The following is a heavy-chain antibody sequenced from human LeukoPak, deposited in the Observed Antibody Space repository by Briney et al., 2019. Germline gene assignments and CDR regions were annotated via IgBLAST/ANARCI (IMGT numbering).Heavy chain of an antibody. CDR1: GGSFSGYY. V-gene: IGHV4-34*01. Sequence: SETLSLTCAVYGGSFSGYYWSWIRQPPGKGLEWIGEINHSGSTNYNPSLKSRVTISVDTSKNQFSLKLSSVTAADTATYYCARRPWVGAADSWGQGTPVTVSS. CDR2: INHSGST. J-gene: IGHJ4*02. D-gene: IGHD1-26*01. CDR3: ARRPWVGAADS.